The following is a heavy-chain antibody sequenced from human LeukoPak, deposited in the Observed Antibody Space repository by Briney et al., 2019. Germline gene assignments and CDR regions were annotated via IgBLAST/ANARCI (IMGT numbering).Heavy chain of an antibody. CDR2: IYSGGST. CDR1: EFSVGSNY. D-gene: IGHD1-1*01. Sequence: GGSLRLSCAASEFSVGSNYMTWVRQAPGKGLEWVSLIYSGGSTYYADSVKGRFTISRDNSKNTLYLQMNSLRAEDTALYYCAPGAYDYWGQGTLVAVSS. CDR3: APGAYDY. V-gene: IGHV3-66*01. J-gene: IGHJ4*02.